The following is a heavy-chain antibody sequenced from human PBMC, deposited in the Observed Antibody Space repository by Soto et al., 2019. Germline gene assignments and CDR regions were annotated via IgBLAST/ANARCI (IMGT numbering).Heavy chain of an antibody. Sequence: PGGSLRLSCAASGFTFDDYTMHWVRQAPGKGLEWVSLISWDGGSTYYADSVKGRFTISRDNSKNSLYLQMNSLRTEDTALYYCAKAQAALLDDVRRAYYYYGMDVRGQGTTVTVSS. CDR1: GFTFDDYT. D-gene: IGHD6-25*01. V-gene: IGHV3-43*01. J-gene: IGHJ6*02. CDR3: AKAQAALLDDVRRAYYYYGMDV. CDR2: ISWDGGST.